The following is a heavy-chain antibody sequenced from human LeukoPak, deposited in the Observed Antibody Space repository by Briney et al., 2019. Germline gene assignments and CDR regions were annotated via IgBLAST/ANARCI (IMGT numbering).Heavy chain of an antibody. V-gene: IGHV4-59*08. Sequence: PSETLSLTCTVSGGSISIYYWSWIRQPPGKGLEWVAYIYYSGSTSYNPSLKSRVTISVDTSKKQFSLRLSAVTAADTAVYYCARHRGAYCSGGNCYSSYYFDYWGQGTLVTVSS. CDR3: ARHRGAYCSGGNCYSSYYFDY. CDR1: GGSISIYY. J-gene: IGHJ4*02. D-gene: IGHD2-15*01. CDR2: IYYSGST.